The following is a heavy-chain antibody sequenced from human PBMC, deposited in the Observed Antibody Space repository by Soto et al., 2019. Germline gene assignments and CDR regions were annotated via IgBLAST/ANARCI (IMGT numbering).Heavy chain of an antibody. CDR2: VYYSGST. Sequence: QVQLQESGPGLVKPSETLSLTCTVSGGSISSYYWTWIRQPPGKRLEWIGYVYYSGSTKYNPSLKSRVTLSVDMSKNQFSLKLSSVTAADTAVYYCARDTVTTSDDAFDIWGQGTMVTVSS. CDR3: ARDTVTTSDDAFDI. CDR1: GGSISSYY. D-gene: IGHD4-17*01. V-gene: IGHV4-59*01. J-gene: IGHJ3*02.